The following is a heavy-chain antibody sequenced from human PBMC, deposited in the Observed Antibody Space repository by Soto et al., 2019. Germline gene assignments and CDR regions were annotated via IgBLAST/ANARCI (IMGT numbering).Heavy chain of an antibody. Sequence: GGSLRLSCAASGFTFNNYVMTWVRQTPSKGLEWVSGISNSGGTTYYGDSVKGRFTISRDNSRNTVYLQMNGLRAEDTAIYYCARHAGPALRYLDWGRGTLVTVSS. J-gene: IGHJ4*02. D-gene: IGHD3-9*01. V-gene: IGHV3-23*01. CDR2: ISNSGGTT. CDR3: ARHAGPALRYLD. CDR1: GFTFNNYV.